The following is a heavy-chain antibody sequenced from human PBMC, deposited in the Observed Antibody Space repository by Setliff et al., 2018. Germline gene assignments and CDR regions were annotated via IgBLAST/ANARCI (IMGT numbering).Heavy chain of an antibody. Sequence: GASVKVSCKSSRYTFSSYYIHWMRQAPGQGLERVGWINPNSGGTVYAQKLQGRVTLTRDTSISTAYMELSGLSSDDTAMYYCARAGVAAANRKGLLDYWGQGTLVTVSS. D-gene: IGHD6-25*01. CDR3: ARAGVAAANRKGLLDY. CDR2: INPNSGGT. V-gene: IGHV1-2*02. J-gene: IGHJ4*02. CDR1: RYTFSSYY.